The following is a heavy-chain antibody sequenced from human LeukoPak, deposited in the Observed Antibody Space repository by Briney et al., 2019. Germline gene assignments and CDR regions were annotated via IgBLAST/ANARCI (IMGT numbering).Heavy chain of an antibody. V-gene: IGHV3-21*01. CDR1: GFTFSSYS. D-gene: IGHD2-2*01. CDR2: ISSSSSYI. Sequence: PGGSLRLSCAASGFTFSSYSMNWVRQAPGKGLEWVSSISSSSSYIYYADSVKGRFTISRDNAKNSLYLQMNSLRAEDTAVYYCASGSHCSSTSCPVDYWGQGTLVTVSS. CDR3: ASGSHCSSTSCPVDY. J-gene: IGHJ4*02.